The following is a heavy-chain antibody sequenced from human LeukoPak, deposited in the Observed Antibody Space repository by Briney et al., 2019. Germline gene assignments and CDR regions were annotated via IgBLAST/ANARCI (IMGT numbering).Heavy chain of an antibody. V-gene: IGHV3-11*04. J-gene: IGHJ4*02. CDR3: ARDHGTTLDSRWYYYFDY. CDR2: ISSSGSTI. Sequence: GGSLRLSCAASGFTFSDYYMSWIRQAPGKGLEWVSYISSSGSTIYYADSVKGRFTISRDNAKNSLYLQMNSLRDEDTAVYYCARDHGTTLDSRWYYYFDYWGQGTLVTVSS. CDR1: GFTFSDYY. D-gene: IGHD6-13*01.